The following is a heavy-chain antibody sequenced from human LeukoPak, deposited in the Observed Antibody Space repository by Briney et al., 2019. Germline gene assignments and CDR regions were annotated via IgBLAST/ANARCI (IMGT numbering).Heavy chain of an antibody. CDR1: GGSISSSSYY. V-gene: IGHV4-39*01. Sequence: SETLSLTCTVSGGSISSSSYYWGWIRQPPGKGLEWIGSIYYSGSTYYNPSLKSRVTISVDTSKNQFSLKLSSVTAADTAVYYCARHRPYLYSNYGEDFDYWGQGTLVTVSS. CDR2: IYYSGST. CDR3: ARHRPYLYSNYGEDFDY. D-gene: IGHD4-4*01. J-gene: IGHJ4*02.